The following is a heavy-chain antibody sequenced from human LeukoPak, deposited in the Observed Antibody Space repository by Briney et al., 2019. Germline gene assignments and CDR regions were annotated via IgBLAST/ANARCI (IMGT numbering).Heavy chain of an antibody. J-gene: IGHJ4*02. CDR2: IYYSGST. V-gene: IGHV4-30-4*01. D-gene: IGHD7-27*01. Sequence: SETLSLTCTVSGGSISSGDYYWSWIRQPPGKGLEWIGYIYYSGSTYYNPSLKSRVTISVDTSKNQFSLKLSSVTAADTAVYYCARERELGIEWAYYFDYWGQGTLVTVSS. CDR3: ARERELGIEWAYYFDY. CDR1: GGSISSGDYY.